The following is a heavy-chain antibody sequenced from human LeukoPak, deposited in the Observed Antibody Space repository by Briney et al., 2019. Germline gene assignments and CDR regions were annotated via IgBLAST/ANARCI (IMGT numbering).Heavy chain of an antibody. D-gene: IGHD6-6*01. CDR3: AKDQLREYSSSSRPHWFDP. J-gene: IGHJ5*02. CDR1: GFTFSSYG. CDR2: ISYDGSNK. Sequence: GGSLRLSCAASGFTFSSYGMHWVRQAPGKGLEWVAVISYDGSNKYYADSVKGRFTISRDNSKNTLYLQMNSLGAEDTAVYYCAKDQLREYSSSSRPHWFDPWGQGTLVTVSS. V-gene: IGHV3-30*18.